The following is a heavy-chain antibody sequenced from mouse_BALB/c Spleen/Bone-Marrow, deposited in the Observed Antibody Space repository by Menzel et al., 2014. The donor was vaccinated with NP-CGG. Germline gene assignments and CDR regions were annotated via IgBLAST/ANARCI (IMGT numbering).Heavy chain of an antibody. Sequence: EVQVVESGGGLVKPGGSLKLSCAASGFAFSGYDMSWVRQTPEKRLEWVAYISSGGSNTYYPDTVKGRFTISRDNAKNTLYLQMNSLKSEDTAMYYCARQRGYAYAMDYWGQGTSVTASS. CDR2: ISSGGSNT. D-gene: IGHD2-2*01. V-gene: IGHV5-12-1*01. CDR1: GFAFSGYD. J-gene: IGHJ4*01. CDR3: ARQRGYAYAMDY.